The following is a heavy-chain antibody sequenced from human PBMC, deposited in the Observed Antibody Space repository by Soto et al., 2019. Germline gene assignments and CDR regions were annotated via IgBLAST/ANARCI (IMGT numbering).Heavy chain of an antibody. CDR3: APYLPAADINYFQH. J-gene: IGHJ1*01. CDR1: GGSISSYS. V-gene: IGHV4-59*08. Sequence: SETLSLTCTVSGGSISSYSWSWIRQPPGKGLEWIGYIYYSGSTNYNPSLKSRVTISVDTSKNQFSLKLSSVTAADTAVYYWAPYLPAADINYFQHWGQGTLVTVSS. CDR2: IYYSGST. D-gene: IGHD2-2*01.